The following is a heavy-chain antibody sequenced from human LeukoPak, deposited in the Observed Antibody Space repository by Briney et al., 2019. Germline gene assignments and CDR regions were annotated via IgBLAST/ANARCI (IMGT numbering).Heavy chain of an antibody. Sequence: GGSLSLSCEASGFTLGSYWMHWVRQAPGRGRVWFSRIDTDERSTNYADSVKGRFTISRDNAKNTLYLQMNSLRVEDTAVYYCAKGVGGSANYYYMDVWGKGTTVTVSS. D-gene: IGHD3-10*01. J-gene: IGHJ6*03. CDR2: IDTDERST. CDR1: GFTLGSYW. CDR3: AKGVGGSANYYYMDV. V-gene: IGHV3-74*01.